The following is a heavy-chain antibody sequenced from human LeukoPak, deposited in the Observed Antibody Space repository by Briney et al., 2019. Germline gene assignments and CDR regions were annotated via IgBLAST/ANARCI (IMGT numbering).Heavy chain of an antibody. V-gene: IGHV4-38-2*01. Sequence: WIGTIYHSGSTYYNPSLKSRVTISVDTSKNQFSLKLSSVTAADTAVYYCASSPVVADAFDIWGQGTMVTVSS. CDR3: ASSPVVADAFDI. D-gene: IGHD3-22*01. J-gene: IGHJ3*02. CDR2: IYHSGST.